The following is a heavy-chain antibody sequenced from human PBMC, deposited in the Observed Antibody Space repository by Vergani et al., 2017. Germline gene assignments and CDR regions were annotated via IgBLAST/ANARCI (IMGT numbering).Heavy chain of an antibody. Sequence: QVQLQQWGAGLLKPSETLSLTCAVYGGSFSGYYWSWIRQPPGKGLEWIGENNHSGSTNYNPSLKSRVTISVDTSKNQFSLKLSSVTAADTAVYYCARGRDFAAAGYYFDYWGQGTLVTVSS. CDR2: NNHSGST. J-gene: IGHJ4*02. D-gene: IGHD6-13*01. V-gene: IGHV4-34*01. CDR3: ARGRDFAAAGYYFDY. CDR1: GGSFSGYY.